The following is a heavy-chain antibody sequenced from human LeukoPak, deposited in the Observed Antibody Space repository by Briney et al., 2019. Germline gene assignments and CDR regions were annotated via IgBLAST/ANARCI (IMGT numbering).Heavy chain of an antibody. CDR1: GFTFSSYG. CDR3: AKDWSDYGGNSVSDY. V-gene: IGHV3-23*01. D-gene: IGHD4-23*01. J-gene: IGHJ4*02. Sequence: GGSLRLSCAASGFTFSSYGMSWVRQAPGKGLEWVSAISGSGGSTYYADSVKGRFTISRDNSKNTLYLQMNSLRAEDTAVYYCAKDWSDYGGNSVSDYWGQGTLVTVSS. CDR2: ISGSGGST.